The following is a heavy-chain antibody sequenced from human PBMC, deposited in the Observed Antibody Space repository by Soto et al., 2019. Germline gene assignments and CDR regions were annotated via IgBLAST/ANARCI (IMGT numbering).Heavy chain of an antibody. V-gene: IGHV3-21*01. D-gene: IGHD3-3*01. CDR1: GFTFSSYR. CDR2: ISISSSYI. J-gene: IGHJ4*02. CDR3: AKDSRDYDFWSGYPPSSSLYGY. Sequence: PGGSLRLSCAASGFTFSSYRMSWVRQAPGKGLEWVATISISSSYIDYADSVKGRFTISRDNGKNSLYLQMNSLRAGDTAVYYCAKDSRDYDFWSGYPPSSSLYGYWGQGTLVTVSS.